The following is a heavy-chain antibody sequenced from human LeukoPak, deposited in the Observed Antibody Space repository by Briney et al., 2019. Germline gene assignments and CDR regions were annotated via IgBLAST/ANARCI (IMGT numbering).Heavy chain of an antibody. CDR2: IYTDGET. D-gene: IGHD3-10*01. J-gene: IGHJ6*03. V-gene: IGHV3-53*01. Sequence: GGSLRLSCAASGFTFSSYEMNWVRQAPGKGLEWVSLIYTDGETYYGDSVKGRFTISRDNSKNTVYLQMNKLKAADTGVYFCARGHYPAVHYYMEVWGRGTTVTVSS. CDR1: GFTFSSYE. CDR3: ARGHYPAVHYYMEV.